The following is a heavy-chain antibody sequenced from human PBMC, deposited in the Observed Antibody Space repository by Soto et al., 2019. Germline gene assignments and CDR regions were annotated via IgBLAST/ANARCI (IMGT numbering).Heavy chain of an antibody. CDR2: IQSDGSSP. CDR3: ARGGDPDY. D-gene: IGHD3-16*01. CDR1: GFTFHYYW. V-gene: IGHV3-74*01. Sequence: EVQLVESGGGLVQPGGSLRLSCVASGFTFHYYWMHWVRQAPGKGLVWVSRIQSDGSSPDYVDSVKGRFTISRDNAKNTLYLQMNKRRAEDTAVDYCARGGDPDYWRQGTLVNVSS. J-gene: IGHJ4*02.